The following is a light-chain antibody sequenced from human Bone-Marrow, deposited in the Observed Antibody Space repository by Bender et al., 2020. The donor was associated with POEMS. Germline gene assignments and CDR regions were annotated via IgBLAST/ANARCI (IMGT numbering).Light chain of an antibody. V-gene: IGLV3-21*02. Sequence: SYVLTQPPSVSVAPGQTASIPCGGNNIGSKSVNWYQQTPGQAPVLVVYDDDDRPSGIPERFSGSKAGTSASLAITGLQSDDEGIYFCVAWDASLNGWVFGGGTKLTVL. CDR3: VAWDASLNGWV. CDR2: DDD. J-gene: IGLJ3*02. CDR1: NIGSKS.